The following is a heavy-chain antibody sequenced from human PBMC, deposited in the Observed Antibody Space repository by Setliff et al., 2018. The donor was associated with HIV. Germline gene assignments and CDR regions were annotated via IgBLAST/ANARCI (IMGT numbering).Heavy chain of an antibody. V-gene: IGHV3-13*01. CDR1: GFAFSDYD. CDR2: IGTGGDT. J-gene: IGHJ4*02. D-gene: IGHD5-12*01. Sequence: GGSLRLSCATSGFAFSDYDFHWVRQVTGEGLEWVSAIGTGGDTYYADSVKGRFTISRENAKNSLYLQMNNVRAGDTAVYYCARGKTWLRFLDYWGQGTLVTVSS. CDR3: ARGKTWLRFLDY.